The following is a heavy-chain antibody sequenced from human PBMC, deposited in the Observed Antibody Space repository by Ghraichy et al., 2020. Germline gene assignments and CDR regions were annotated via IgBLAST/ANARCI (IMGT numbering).Heavy chain of an antibody. V-gene: IGHV1-2*06. CDR3: ARDLRYCSGGSCYGSHDAFDI. J-gene: IGHJ3*02. CDR1: GYTFTGYY. D-gene: IGHD2-15*01. Sequence: ASVKVSCKASGYTFTGYYMHWVRQAPGQGLEWMGRINPNSGGTNYAQKFQGRVTMTRDTSISPAYMELSRLRSDDTAVYYCARDLRYCSGGSCYGSHDAFDIWGQGTMVTVSS. CDR2: INPNSGGT.